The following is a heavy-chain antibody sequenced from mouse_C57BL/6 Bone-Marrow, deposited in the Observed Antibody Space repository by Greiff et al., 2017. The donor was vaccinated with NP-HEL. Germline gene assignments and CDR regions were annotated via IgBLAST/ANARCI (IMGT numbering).Heavy chain of an antibody. CDR3: ARKGETPFDY. V-gene: IGHV5-9*01. CDR1: GFTFSSYT. CDR2: ISGGGGNT. Sequence: EVQVVESGGGLVKPGGSLKLSCAASGFTFSSYTMSWVRQTPEKRLEWVATISGGGGNTYYPDSVKGRFTISRDHAKNTLYLQMSSLRSEDTALYYCARKGETPFDYWGQGTTLTVSS. J-gene: IGHJ2*01.